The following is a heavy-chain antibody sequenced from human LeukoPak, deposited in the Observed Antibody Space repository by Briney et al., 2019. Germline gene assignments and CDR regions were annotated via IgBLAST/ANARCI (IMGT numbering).Heavy chain of an antibody. D-gene: IGHD5-18*01. CDR1: GVSISSYC. J-gene: IGHJ4*02. V-gene: IGHV4-4*07. CDR2: VYTSGST. CDR3: ARDTYNYGSSAYYFGY. Sequence: PSETLSLTCTVSGVSISSYCWSWIRQPAGKGLEWIGRVYTSGSTNYNPSLKSRVTMSVDTSKNQFSLKLSSVTAADTAVYYCARDTYNYGSSAYYFGYWGQGTLVTVSS.